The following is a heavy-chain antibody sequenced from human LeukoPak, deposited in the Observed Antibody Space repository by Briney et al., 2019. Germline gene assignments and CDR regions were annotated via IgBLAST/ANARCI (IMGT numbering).Heavy chain of an antibody. CDR1: GGSISSYY. CDR3: ARSGGSTVTTRYFDL. Sequence: PSETLSLTCTVSGGSISSYYWSWIRQPTGKGLEWIGYIYYSGSTNYNPSLKSRVTISVDTSKNQFSLKLSSVTAADTAVYYCARSGGSTVTTRYFDLWGRGTLVTVSS. J-gene: IGHJ2*01. CDR2: IYYSGST. D-gene: IGHD4-17*01. V-gene: IGHV4-59*08.